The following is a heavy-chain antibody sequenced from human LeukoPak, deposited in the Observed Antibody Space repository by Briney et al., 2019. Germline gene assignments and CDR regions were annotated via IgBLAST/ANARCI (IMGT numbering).Heavy chain of an antibody. V-gene: IGHV3-7*01. Sequence: GGSLRLSCAASGFTFSTYWMSWVRQAPGKGLEWVAHMKQDGREKYYVDSVKGRFTISRDNAKMSLYLQMNSLRADDTAVYYCARGPSYGIWGQGSMVTVSS. CDR3: ARGPSYGI. J-gene: IGHJ3*02. D-gene: IGHD3-16*01. CDR2: MKQDGREK. CDR1: GFTFSTYW.